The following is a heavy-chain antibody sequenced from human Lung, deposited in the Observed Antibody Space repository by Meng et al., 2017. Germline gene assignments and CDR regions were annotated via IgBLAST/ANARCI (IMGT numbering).Heavy chain of an antibody. CDR2: TSTCNSNR. D-gene: IGHD2-2*01. CDR3: ARGRHCSSTTCYLSDS. V-gene: IGHV1-18*01. CDR1: GYSFTNYG. Sequence: QVHLVQSGPEVRKPGASVKVSCQASGYSFTNYGINWVRQAPGKGLEWMGWTSTCNSNRNYAQSLQGRVTMTTDTSTTTAYMELRSLTFDDTAVYYCARGRHCSSTTCYLSDSWGQGTLVTVSS. J-gene: IGHJ4*02.